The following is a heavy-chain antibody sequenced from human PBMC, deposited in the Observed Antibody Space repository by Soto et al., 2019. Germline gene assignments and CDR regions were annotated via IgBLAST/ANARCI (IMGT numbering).Heavy chain of an antibody. Sequence: EVQLLESGGGLVQPGGSLRLSCAASGFTFSSFAMNWVRQAPGKGLEWVSPISGRDDSTYYADSVKGRFTISRDNSKNTLYLRMNSLRDEDAAEYYCAKDSSVYFDSRGYSHAGIDSWGQGTPVTVSS. CDR3: AKDSSVYFDSRGYSHAGIDS. J-gene: IGHJ4*02. CDR1: GFTFSSFA. CDR2: ISGRDDST. V-gene: IGHV3-23*01. D-gene: IGHD3-22*01.